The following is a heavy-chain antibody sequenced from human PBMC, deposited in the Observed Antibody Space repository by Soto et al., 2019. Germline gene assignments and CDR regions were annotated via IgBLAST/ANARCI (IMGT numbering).Heavy chain of an antibody. D-gene: IGHD1-26*01. Sequence: PVGSVRLSCAASGFSFTTYVMHWVRQAPGKGLEWVAVISHDGSYKYYGDAVKGRFTISRDTSKNAVYLEMNSLRPEDTAVYYCAKGLLAIVGTTLPRDAFNIWGQGTMVTVSS. CDR1: GFSFTTYV. V-gene: IGHV3-30*18. CDR3: AKGLLAIVGTTLPRDAFNI. CDR2: ISHDGSYK. J-gene: IGHJ3*02.